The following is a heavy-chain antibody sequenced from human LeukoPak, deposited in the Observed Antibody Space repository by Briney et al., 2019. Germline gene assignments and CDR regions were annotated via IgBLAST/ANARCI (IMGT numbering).Heavy chain of an antibody. CDR3: ARDQRAAHIDY. Sequence: ASVKVSCKASGYTFTSYYMYWVRQAPGQGLEWMGIINISGGNTNYAQKLQGRVTMTTDTSTSTAYMELRSLRSDDTAVYYCARDQRAAHIDYWGQGTLVTVSS. CDR2: INISGGNT. V-gene: IGHV1-46*01. J-gene: IGHJ4*02. CDR1: GYTFTSYY. D-gene: IGHD6-6*01.